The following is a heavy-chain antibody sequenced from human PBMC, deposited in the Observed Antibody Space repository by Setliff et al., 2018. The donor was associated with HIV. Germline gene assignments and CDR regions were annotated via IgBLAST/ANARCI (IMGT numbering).Heavy chain of an antibody. CDR2: MNHRGVI. D-gene: IGHD6-13*01. J-gene: IGHJ5*02. CDR1: GGSFSGYY. Sequence: PSETLSLTCTVYGGSFSGYYWTWIRQPPGKGLEFIGEMNHRGVIKYLSSLKSRVTMAVDTSKKQFSLKLKSVTAADTAIYYCARGLTAPAAAGSWGQGMLVTVSS. CDR3: ARGLTAPAAAGS. V-gene: IGHV4-34*01.